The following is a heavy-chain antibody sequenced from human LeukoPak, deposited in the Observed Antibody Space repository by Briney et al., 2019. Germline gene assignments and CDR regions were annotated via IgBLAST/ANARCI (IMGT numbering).Heavy chain of an antibody. CDR1: GYTFTSYG. D-gene: IGHD2-15*01. CDR3: ARDSVRYCSGGSCYGWSNWFDP. V-gene: IGHV1-18*01. J-gene: IGHJ5*02. Sequence: WASVKVSCKASGYTFTSYGISWVRQAPGQGLEWMGWISAYNGNTNYAQKLQGRVTMTTDTSTSTAYMELRSLRSDDTAVYYCARDSVRYCSGGSCYGWSNWFDPWGQGTLVTVSS. CDR2: ISAYNGNT.